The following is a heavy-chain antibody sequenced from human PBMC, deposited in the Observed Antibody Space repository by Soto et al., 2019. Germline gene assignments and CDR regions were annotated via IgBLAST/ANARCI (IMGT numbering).Heavy chain of an antibody. CDR2: IRSKTNYGKK. CDR1: GFTFSNSC. Sequence: GGSLRLSCAASGFTFSNSCMNWVRQAPGKGLEWVARIRSKTNYGKKDYAATVKGRFTISRDDSKNTLYLQMNSLRAEDTAVYYCATDPYGYYGIYGMDVWGQGTTVTVSS. CDR3: ATDPYGYYGIYGMDV. J-gene: IGHJ6*02. D-gene: IGHD4-17*01. V-gene: IGHV3-15*07.